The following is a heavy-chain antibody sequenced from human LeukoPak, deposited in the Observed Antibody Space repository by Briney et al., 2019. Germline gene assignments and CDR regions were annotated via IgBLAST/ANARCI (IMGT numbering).Heavy chain of an antibody. Sequence: SETLSLTCTVSGGXISSSSYYWGWIRQPPGKGLEWIGSIYYSGSTYYNPSLKSRVTISVDTSKNQFSLKLSSVTAADTAVYYCARHYYGSGSYTTHNWFDPWGQGTLVTVSS. V-gene: IGHV4-39*01. D-gene: IGHD3-10*01. CDR3: ARHYYGSGSYTTHNWFDP. J-gene: IGHJ5*02. CDR1: GGXISSSSYY. CDR2: IYYSGST.